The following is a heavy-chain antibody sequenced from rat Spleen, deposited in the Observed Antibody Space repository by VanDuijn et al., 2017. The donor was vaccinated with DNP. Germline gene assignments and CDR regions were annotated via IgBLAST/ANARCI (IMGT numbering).Heavy chain of an antibody. Sequence: EVQLVESGGGLVQPGRSMKLSCVASGFTFSYYWMTWIRQVPGKGLEWIASITPSGGNTYFPDSVKGRFTISRNNAKNTLYLQMNSLRSEDPATYFCARHGRVTTVAAYWYFDFWGPGTMVTVSS. CDR1: GFTFSYYW. J-gene: IGHJ1*01. CDR3: ARHGRVTTVAAYWYFDF. CDR2: ITPSGGNT. D-gene: IGHD1-11*01. V-gene: IGHV5-31*01.